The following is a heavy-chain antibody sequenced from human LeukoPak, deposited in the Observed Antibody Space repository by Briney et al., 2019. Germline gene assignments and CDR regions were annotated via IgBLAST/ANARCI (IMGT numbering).Heavy chain of an antibody. CDR2: IYSGGST. CDR3: ARVPGGAAFDP. J-gene: IGHJ5*02. D-gene: IGHD4-23*01. CDR1: GFTVSSNY. V-gene: IGHV3-66*02. Sequence: GGSLRLSCAASGFTVSSNYMSWVRQAPEKGLEWVSLIYSGGSTYYADSVKGRFTISRDTSKNTLYLQMNSLRPADTAVYYCARVPGGAAFDPWGQGTLVTVSS.